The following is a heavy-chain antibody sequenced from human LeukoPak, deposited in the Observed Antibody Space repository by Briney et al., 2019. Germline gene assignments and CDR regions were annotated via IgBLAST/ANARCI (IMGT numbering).Heavy chain of an antibody. CDR3: TTHMITFGAAVAD. J-gene: IGHJ4*02. D-gene: IGHD3-16*01. CDR2: MYTGGGT. Sequence: GGSLRLSCAASGFTIRSYYMSWVRQAPGKGLEWVSVMYTGGGTYYADSVKGRFTISRSTSKNTLDLQMNSLRAEDTAVYYCTTHMITFGAAVADWGQGTLVTVSS. V-gene: IGHV3-53*04. CDR1: GFTIRSYY.